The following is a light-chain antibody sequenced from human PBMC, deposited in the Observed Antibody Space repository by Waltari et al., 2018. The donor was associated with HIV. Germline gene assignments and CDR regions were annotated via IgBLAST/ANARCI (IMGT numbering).Light chain of an antibody. CDR1: QSVSSTY. J-gene: IGKJ5*01. Sequence: EIVLTQSPGTLYLSSGERATLPCRASQSVSSTYLAWYQQKPGQAPRLLIYVASRRATGIPDRFSGSGSGTDFTLTISRLEPEDFAVYYCQQYGSSPITFGQGTRLEIK. CDR2: VAS. CDR3: QQYGSSPIT. V-gene: IGKV3-20*01.